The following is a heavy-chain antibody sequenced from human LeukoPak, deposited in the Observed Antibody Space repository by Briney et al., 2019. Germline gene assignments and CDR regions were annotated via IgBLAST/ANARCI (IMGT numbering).Heavy chain of an antibody. D-gene: IGHD3-22*01. J-gene: IGHJ4*02. CDR2: IYYSGST. CDR1: GGSISSSSYS. V-gene: IGHV4-39*07. Sequence: SETLSLTCSVSGGSISSSSYSWGWIRQPPGKGLEWIGSIYYSGSTYYNPSLKSRVTISVDTSKNQFSLKLRSVTAADTAVYYCARVTGYMIEDYFDYWGQGTLVTVSS. CDR3: ARVTGYMIEDYFDY.